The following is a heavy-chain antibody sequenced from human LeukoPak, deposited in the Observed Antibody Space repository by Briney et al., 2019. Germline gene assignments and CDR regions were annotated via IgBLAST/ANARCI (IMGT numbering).Heavy chain of an antibody. CDR1: GFTFSSYS. V-gene: IGHV3-48*04. CDR3: ARRMVGDRKWVDNFDF. CDR2: ISSSSSTI. Sequence: PGGSLRLSCAASGFTFSSYSMNWVRQAPGKGLEWVSYISSSSSTIYYADSVKGRFTISRDNTKNSVYLQINSLKADDTAVYYCARRMVGDRKWVDNFDFWGQGTLVTVSS. J-gene: IGHJ4*02. D-gene: IGHD1-26*01.